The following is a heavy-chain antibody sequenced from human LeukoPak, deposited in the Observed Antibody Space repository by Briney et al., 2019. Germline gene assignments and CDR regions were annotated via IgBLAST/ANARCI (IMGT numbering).Heavy chain of an antibody. CDR1: GFTFNYSG. CDR3: AKQAGWGAYFHFLPFDF. V-gene: IGHV3-23*01. CDR2: FDHNGGIT. J-gene: IGHJ4*01. D-gene: IGHD4/OR15-4a*01. Sequence: GGSLRLSCAAPGFTFNYSGMSWVRQAPGKGLEWVSGFDHNGGITYADSVKGRFTISRDNSRNTLYLQMNSLRVEDTAVYFCAKQAGWGAYFHFLPFDFWGXXXLATVSS.